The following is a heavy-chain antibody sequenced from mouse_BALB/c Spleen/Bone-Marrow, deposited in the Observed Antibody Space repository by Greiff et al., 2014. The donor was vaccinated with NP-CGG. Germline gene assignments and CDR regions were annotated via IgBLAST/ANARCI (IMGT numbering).Heavy chain of an antibody. J-gene: IGHJ4*01. CDR1: GYAFTNYL. Sequence: QVQLKQSGAELVRPGTSVKVSCKASGYAFTNYLIEWVKQRPGQGLEWIGVINPGSGGTNYNEKLKGKATLTADKSSSTAYMQLSSLTSDDSAVYFCARRDDAMDYWGQGTSVTVSS. CDR3: ARRDDAMDY. D-gene: IGHD3-3*01. CDR2: INPGSGGT. V-gene: IGHV1-54*03.